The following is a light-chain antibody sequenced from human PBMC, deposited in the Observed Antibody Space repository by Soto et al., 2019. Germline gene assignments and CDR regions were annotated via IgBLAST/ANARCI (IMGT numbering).Light chain of an antibody. CDR3: QQPSNWART. Sequence: EIVRTQSASTLSLSPGERATLSCRASQSVSSYLAWYQQKPGKAPSLLIYDASNMATGIPSRFSGSGSGTDFTLTISSLEPEDFAAYYCQQPSNWARTFGGGTKVDIK. J-gene: IGKJ4*01. V-gene: IGKV3-11*01. CDR2: DAS. CDR1: QSVSSY.